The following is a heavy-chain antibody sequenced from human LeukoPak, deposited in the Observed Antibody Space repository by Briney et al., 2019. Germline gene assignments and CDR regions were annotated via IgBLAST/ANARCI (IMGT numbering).Heavy chain of an antibody. J-gene: IGHJ4*02. Sequence: GGSLRLSCAASGFTFSNAWMSWVRQAPGKGLEWVSSISSSSSYIYYADSVKGRFTISRDNAKNSLYLQMNSLRAEDTAVYYCARDLEGGATSDYWGQGTLVTVSS. CDR2: ISSSSSYI. V-gene: IGHV3-21*01. D-gene: IGHD1-26*01. CDR1: GFTFSNAW. CDR3: ARDLEGGATSDY.